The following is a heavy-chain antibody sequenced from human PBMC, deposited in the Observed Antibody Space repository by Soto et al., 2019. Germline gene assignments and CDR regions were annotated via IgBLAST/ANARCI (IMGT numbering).Heavy chain of an antibody. D-gene: IGHD5-18*01. CDR2: INHSGST. CDR1: GGSFSGYY. V-gene: IGHV4-34*01. J-gene: IGHJ4*02. CDR3: ARRTGGDASMTQS. Sequence: SETLSLTCAVYGGSFSGYYWSWIRQPPGKGLEWIGEINHSGSTNYNPSLKSRVTISVDTSKNQFSLKLSSVTAADTAVYYCARRTGGDASMTQSWGQGTLVTVSS.